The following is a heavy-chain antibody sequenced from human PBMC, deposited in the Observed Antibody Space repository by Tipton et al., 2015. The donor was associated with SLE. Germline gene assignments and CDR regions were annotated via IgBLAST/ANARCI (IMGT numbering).Heavy chain of an antibody. V-gene: IGHV4-59*11. J-gene: IGHJ4*02. CDR3: ARGDFWSGLDY. D-gene: IGHD3-3*01. Sequence: TLSLTCTVSGGSITSRYWNWVRQPPGKGLEWIGHIYYSGTTSYNSSLKSRVTISVDSAKNQFSLKVSSVTAADTAVYFCARGDFWSGLDYWGQGALVTVSS. CDR1: GGSITSRY. CDR2: IYYSGTT.